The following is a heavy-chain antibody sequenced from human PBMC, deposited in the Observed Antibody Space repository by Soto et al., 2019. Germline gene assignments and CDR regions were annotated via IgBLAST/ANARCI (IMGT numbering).Heavy chain of an antibody. J-gene: IGHJ5*02. CDR1: GGSISSSSYY. CDR3: ARSPYDFWSGNNWFDP. CDR2: IYYSGST. V-gene: IGHV4-39*01. D-gene: IGHD3-3*01. Sequence: QLQLQESGPGLVKPSETLSLTCTVSGGSISSSSYYWGWIRQPPGKGLEWIGSIYYSGSTYYNPSLKSRVPISVDTSKNQFSLKLSSVTAADTAVYYCARSPYDFWSGNNWFDPWGQGTLVTVSS.